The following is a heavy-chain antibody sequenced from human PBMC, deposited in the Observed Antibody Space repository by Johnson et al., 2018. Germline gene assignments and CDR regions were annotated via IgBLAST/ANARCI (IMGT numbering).Heavy chain of an antibody. J-gene: IGHJ6*03. Sequence: VQLQESGGGLVQPGGSLRLSCAASGFTFSSYWMHWVRQAPGKGLVWVSRSNSDGSSTSYADSVKGRFTIPRDNAKNTLYLQMNRLRAEDTAVYYCARKKRLQLVYYHYMDVWGKGTTVTVSS. V-gene: IGHV3-74*01. D-gene: IGHD6-13*01. CDR2: SNSDGSST. CDR1: GFTFSSYW. CDR3: ARKKRLQLVYYHYMDV.